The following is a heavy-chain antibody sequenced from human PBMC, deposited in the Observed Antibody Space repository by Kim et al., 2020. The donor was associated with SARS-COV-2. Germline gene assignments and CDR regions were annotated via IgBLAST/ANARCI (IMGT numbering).Heavy chain of an antibody. V-gene: IGHV1-2*02. D-gene: IGHD2-2*01. J-gene: IGHJ6*03. Sequence: ASVKVSCKASGYTFTGYYMHWVRQAPGQGLEWMGWINPNSGGTNYAQKFQGRVTMTRDTSISTAYMELSRLRSDDTAVYYCASASYRSTRYYYMDVWGKGTTVTVSS. CDR2: INPNSGGT. CDR1: GYTFTGYY. CDR3: ASASYRSTRYYYMDV.